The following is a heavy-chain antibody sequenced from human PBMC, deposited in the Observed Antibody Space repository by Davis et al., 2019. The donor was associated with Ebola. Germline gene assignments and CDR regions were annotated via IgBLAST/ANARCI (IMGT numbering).Heavy chain of an antibody. CDR2: IYYSGST. CDR3: ASLHIAAARQDY. J-gene: IGHJ4*02. D-gene: IGHD6-13*01. V-gene: IGHV4-39*01. Sequence: MPSETLSLTCTVPGASISSSSYYWGWIRQPPGKGLEWIGSIYYSGSTYYNPSLKSRVTISVDTSKNQFSLKLSSVTAADTAVYYCASLHIAAARQDYWGQGTLVTVSS. CDR1: GASISSSSYY.